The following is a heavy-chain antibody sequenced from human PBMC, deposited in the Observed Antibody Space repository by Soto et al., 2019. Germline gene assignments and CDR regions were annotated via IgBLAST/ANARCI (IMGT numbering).Heavy chain of an antibody. CDR1: GASITSTSCC. Sequence: SETLSLTCSLSGASITSTSCCWAWIRQPPGKGLEWGGYIYYSGSTNYTPSLKSRATISVDTSKNQFSLKLSSVTAADTAVYYCARTRITMIVVAASNWFDPWGQGTLVNVSS. D-gene: IGHD3-22*01. CDR3: ARTRITMIVVAASNWFDP. J-gene: IGHJ5*02. CDR2: IYYSGST. V-gene: IGHV4-61*05.